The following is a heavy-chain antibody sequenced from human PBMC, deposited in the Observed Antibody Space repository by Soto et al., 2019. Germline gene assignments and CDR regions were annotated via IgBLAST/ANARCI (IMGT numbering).Heavy chain of an antibody. CDR2: ISGSGGKT. CDR3: AKDERDCSSTSCYFGY. Sequence: GSLRLSCAASGFTFSSYDMNWVRQAPGKGLEWVSGISGSGGKTYYADSVKGRFTISRDISKNTLYLQMNSLGAEDTAVYYCAKDERDCSSTSCYFGYWGQGTLVTV. V-gene: IGHV3-23*01. D-gene: IGHD2-2*01. CDR1: GFTFSSYD. J-gene: IGHJ4*02.